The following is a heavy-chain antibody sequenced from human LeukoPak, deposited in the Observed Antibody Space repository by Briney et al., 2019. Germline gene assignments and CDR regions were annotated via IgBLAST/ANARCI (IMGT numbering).Heavy chain of an antibody. D-gene: IGHD2-21*02. CDR1: GFTFGDFA. V-gene: IGHV3-11*04. CDR3: AREIPRLAYCGGDCYSP. J-gene: IGHJ5*02. CDR2: ISSSGSTI. Sequence: PGGSLRLSCTASGFTFGDFAMGWFRQAPGKGLEWVSYISSSGSTIYYADSVKGRFTISRDNAKNSLYLQMNSLRAEDTAVYYCAREIPRLAYCGGDCYSPWGQGTLVTVSS.